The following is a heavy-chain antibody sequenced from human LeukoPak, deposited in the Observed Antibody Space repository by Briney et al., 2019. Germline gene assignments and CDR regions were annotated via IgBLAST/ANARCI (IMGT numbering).Heavy chain of an antibody. V-gene: IGHV4-59*12. CDR3: ARGYSYGYGGAYFDY. D-gene: IGHD5-18*01. J-gene: IGHJ4*02. CDR1: GGSISSYY. CDR2: IYYSGST. Sequence: SETLSLTCTVSGGSISSYYWSWIRQPPGKGLEWIGYIYYSGSTNYNPSLKSRVTISVDTSKNQFSLKLSSETAADTAVYYCARGYSYGYGGAYFDYWGQGTLVTVSS.